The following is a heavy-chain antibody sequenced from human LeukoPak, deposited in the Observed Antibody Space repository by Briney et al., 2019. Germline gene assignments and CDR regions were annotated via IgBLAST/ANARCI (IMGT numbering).Heavy chain of an antibody. CDR3: ARVNITGFPYYYYYGMDV. Sequence: GASVKVSCKASGYTFTGYYMHWVRQAPGQGLEWMGWMNPNSGNTGYAQKFQGRVTMTRNTSISTAYMELSSLRSEDTAVYYCARVNITGFPYYYYYGMDVWGQGTTVTVSS. V-gene: IGHV1-8*02. CDR2: MNPNSGNT. J-gene: IGHJ6*02. CDR1: GYTFTGYY. D-gene: IGHD1-20*01.